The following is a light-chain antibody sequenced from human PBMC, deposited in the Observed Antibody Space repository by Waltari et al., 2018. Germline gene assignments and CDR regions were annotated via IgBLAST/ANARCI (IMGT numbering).Light chain of an antibody. J-gene: IGKJ1*01. V-gene: IGKV3D-15*01. CDR1: QSLRST. Sequence: EVVMTQSPATLSLSPGESATLSCRASQSLRSTFDWFQQKPGQPPRLLIYGTSTRATGIPARFSGSGSGTDFSLTISSLQPEDFATYYCQQYDSWPWTFGQGTRVE. CDR3: QQYDSWPWT. CDR2: GTS.